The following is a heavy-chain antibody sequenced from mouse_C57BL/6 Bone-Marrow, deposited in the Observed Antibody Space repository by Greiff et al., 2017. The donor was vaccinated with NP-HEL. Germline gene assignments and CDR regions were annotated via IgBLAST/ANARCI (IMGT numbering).Heavy chain of an antibody. J-gene: IGHJ2*01. D-gene: IGHD1-1*01. CDR1: GFNIKDDY. CDR2: IDPENGDT. V-gene: IGHV14-4*01. Sequence: VQLQQSGAELVRPGASVKLSCTASGFNIKDDYMHWVKQRPEQGLEWLGWIDPENGDTEYASKFPGKATITAATSSTTSYLQLSSLTSEDTAVDYCTTPIYYYGSSPDYWGQGTTLTVSS. CDR3: TTPIYYYGSSPDY.